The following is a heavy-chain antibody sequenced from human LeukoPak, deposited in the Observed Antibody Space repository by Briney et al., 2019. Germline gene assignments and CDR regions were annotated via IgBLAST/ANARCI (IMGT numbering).Heavy chain of an antibody. CDR2: IWYDGSNK. CDR3: AKDPSPMRGVGATN. V-gene: IGHV3-33*06. Sequence: PGGSLRLSCAASGFTFSSYAMSWVRQAPGKGLEWVAVIWYDGSNKYYADSVKGRFTISRDNSKNTLYLQMNSLRAEDTAVYYCAKDPSPMRGVGATNWGQGTLVTVSS. CDR1: GFTFSSYA. D-gene: IGHD1-26*01. J-gene: IGHJ4*02.